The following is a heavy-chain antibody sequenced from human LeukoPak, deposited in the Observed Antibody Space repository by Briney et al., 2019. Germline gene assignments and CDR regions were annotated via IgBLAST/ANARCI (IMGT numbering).Heavy chain of an antibody. CDR1: GYTFTGYY. CDR3: ARLRVYCTSGVCKNGYYFDY. J-gene: IGHJ4*02. V-gene: IGHV1-2*02. Sequence: GASVKVSCKASGYTFTGYYMHWVRQAPGQGLEWMGWINPNSGGTNYAQKFQGRVTMTRDTSISTAYMELSRLRSDDTAVYYCARLRVYCTSGVCKNGYYFDYWGQGTLVTVSS. D-gene: IGHD2-8*01. CDR2: INPNSGGT.